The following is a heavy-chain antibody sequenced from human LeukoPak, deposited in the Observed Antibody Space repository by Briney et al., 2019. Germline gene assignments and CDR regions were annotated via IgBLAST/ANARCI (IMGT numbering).Heavy chain of an antibody. Sequence: GGSLKLSCVGSGFTFAKYAMTWVREAPGKGLEWVSVISGSGNVTYYAESVKGRFTISRDNSKRTLYLQMDSLRADDTAIYYCAKDRAGANWGRGTLVLVSS. CDR1: GFTFAKYA. J-gene: IGHJ4*02. V-gene: IGHV3-23*01. CDR3: AKDRAGAN. CDR2: ISGSGNVT.